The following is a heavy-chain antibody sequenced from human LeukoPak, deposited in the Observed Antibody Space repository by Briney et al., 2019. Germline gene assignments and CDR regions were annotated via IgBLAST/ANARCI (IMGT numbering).Heavy chain of an antibody. D-gene: IGHD6-19*01. Sequence: GGSLRLSCAASGFTFSSYSMNWVRQAPGKGLEWVSSISSSSNYIYYADSLKGRFTISRDNSKNTLYLQMNSLRAEDTAVYYCAKEVASGWYNWFDPWGQGTLVIVSS. CDR2: ISSSSNYI. CDR3: AKEVASGWYNWFDP. CDR1: GFTFSSYS. V-gene: IGHV3-21*04. J-gene: IGHJ5*02.